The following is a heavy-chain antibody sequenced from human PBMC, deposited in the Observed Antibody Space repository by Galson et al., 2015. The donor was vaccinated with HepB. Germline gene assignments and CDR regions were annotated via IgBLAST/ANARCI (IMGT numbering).Heavy chain of an antibody. V-gene: IGHV1-46*01. D-gene: IGHD6-19*01. Sequence: SVKVSCKASGYTFTSYYMHWVRQAPGQGLEWMGIINPSGGSTSYAQKFQGRVTMTRDTSTSTVYMELSSLRSEDTAVYYCARDIEPRGRGWSEYYSYYGMDVCGQGTTVTVSS. J-gene: IGHJ6*02. CDR2: INPSGGST. CDR1: GYTFTSYY. CDR3: ARDIEPRGRGWSEYYSYYGMDV.